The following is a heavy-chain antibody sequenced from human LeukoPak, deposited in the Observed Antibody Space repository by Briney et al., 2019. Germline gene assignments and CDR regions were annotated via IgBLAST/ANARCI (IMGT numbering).Heavy chain of an antibody. Sequence: GASMKVSCKASGYTLTSYGISWVRQAPGQGLEWMGWISAYNGNTNYAQKLQGRVTMTTDTSTSTAYMELRSLRSDDTAVYYCARGRRPMVRGVINVYYFDYWGQGTLVTVSS. V-gene: IGHV1-18*01. D-gene: IGHD3-10*01. CDR2: ISAYNGNT. CDR3: ARGRRPMVRGVINVYYFDY. J-gene: IGHJ4*02. CDR1: GYTLTSYG.